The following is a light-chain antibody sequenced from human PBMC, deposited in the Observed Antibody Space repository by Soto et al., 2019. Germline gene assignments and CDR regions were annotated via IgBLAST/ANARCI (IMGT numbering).Light chain of an antibody. J-gene: IGLJ2*01. CDR2: EVS. Sequence: QLVLTQPPSASGSPGQSVTISCAGTSSDVGGYNYVSWYQQRPGKPPKLMIYEVSQRPSGVPDRFSGSKSGNTASLTVSGLQAEDEADYYCSSYAGSNNRVVFGGGTKLTVL. CDR3: SSYAGSNNRVV. CDR1: SSDVGGYNY. V-gene: IGLV2-8*01.